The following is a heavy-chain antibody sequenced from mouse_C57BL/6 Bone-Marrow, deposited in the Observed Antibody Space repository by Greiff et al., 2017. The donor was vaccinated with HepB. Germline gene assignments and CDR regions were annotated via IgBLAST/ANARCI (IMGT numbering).Heavy chain of an antibody. CDR1: GYTFTSYT. V-gene: IGHV1-4*01. J-gene: IGHJ3*01. D-gene: IGHD1-1*01. CDR3: ARRRSFYDYGSSYGAWFAY. CDR2: INPSSGYT. Sequence: VQLQHSGAELARPGASVKMSCKASGYTFTSYTMHWVKQRPGQGLEWIGYINPSSGYTKYNQKFKDKATLTADKSSSTAYMQLSSLTSEDSAVYYCARRRSFYDYGSSYGAWFAYWGQGTLVTVSA.